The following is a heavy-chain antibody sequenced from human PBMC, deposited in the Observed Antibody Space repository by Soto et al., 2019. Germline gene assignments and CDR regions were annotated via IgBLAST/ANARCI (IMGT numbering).Heavy chain of an antibody. J-gene: IGHJ4*02. V-gene: IGHV1-8*01. D-gene: IGHD1-1*01. CDR3: ARRAETNGWNGFGADKYYFDY. Sequence: ASVKVSCKASGYTFTSYDVYWVRQATGQGLEWMGWMNPNTGNSAYAQKFQGRVTVTSDTSINTVHMELSSLRSEDTAVYYCARRAETNGWNGFGADKYYFDYWGQGTLVTVSS. CDR2: MNPNTGNS. CDR1: GYTFTSYD.